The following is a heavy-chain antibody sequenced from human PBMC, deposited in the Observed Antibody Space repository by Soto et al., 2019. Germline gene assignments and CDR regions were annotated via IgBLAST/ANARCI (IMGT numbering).Heavy chain of an antibody. Sequence: QVHLVQSGAEVKRPGSSVRVSCRASGGTFYTYAFTWVRQAPGQGLEWMGGLTPMIGTTKYAQKFRGRVTFSTDESASTAYMELSNLRSDDTAVYYCARDVSVMTSVFGFWGQGTLSTVSS. J-gene: IGHJ4*02. D-gene: IGHD3-10*01. CDR1: GGTFYTYA. CDR2: LTPMIGTT. V-gene: IGHV1-69*01. CDR3: ARDVSVMTSVFGF.